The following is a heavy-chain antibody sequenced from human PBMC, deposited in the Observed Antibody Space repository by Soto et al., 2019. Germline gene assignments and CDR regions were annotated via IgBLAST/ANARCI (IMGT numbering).Heavy chain of an antibody. CDR2: IIPIFGTA. CDR1: GGAFSSYA. D-gene: IGHD1-7*01. CDR3: ARDGALELRYYGMDV. V-gene: IGHV1-69*13. J-gene: IGHJ6*02. Sequence: GASVKVSCKASGGAFSSYAISWVRQAPGQGLEWMGGIIPIFGTANYAQKFQGRVTVTADESTSTAYMELSSLRSEDTAVYYCARDGALELRYYGMDVWGQGTTVTVSS.